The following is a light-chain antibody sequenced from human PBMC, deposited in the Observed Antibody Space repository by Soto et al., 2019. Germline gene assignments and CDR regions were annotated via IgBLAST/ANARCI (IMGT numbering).Light chain of an antibody. CDR1: SSDVGAYNY. Sequence: QSALTQPASVSGSPGQSITISCTGISSDVGAYNYVSWYQHHPGKAPKLMIYEVSNRPSGVSNRFSGSKSGNTASLTISGLQAEDEADYYCSSYTSSSTFFGTGTKVTVL. CDR3: SSYTSSSTF. V-gene: IGLV2-14*01. J-gene: IGLJ1*01. CDR2: EVS.